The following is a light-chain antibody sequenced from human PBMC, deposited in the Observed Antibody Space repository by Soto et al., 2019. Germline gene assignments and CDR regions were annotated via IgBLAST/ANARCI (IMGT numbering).Light chain of an antibody. CDR1: SVQSNYA. V-gene: IGLV4-69*01. CDR3: QTWGSGIVV. J-gene: IGLJ2*01. Sequence: QPVLTQSPSASASLGASVNLTCTLSSVQSNYAIAWHQQQSEKGPRYLMKLNSDGSHSKGDGIPDRFSGSSSGAERYLTISSLQSEDEADYYCQTWGSGIVVFGGGTKLTVL. CDR2: LNSDGSH.